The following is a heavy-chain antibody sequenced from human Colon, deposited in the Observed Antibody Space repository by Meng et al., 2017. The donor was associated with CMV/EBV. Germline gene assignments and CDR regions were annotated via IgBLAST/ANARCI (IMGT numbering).Heavy chain of an antibody. Sequence: SVKVSCKVSGGTFSNYAISWVRQAPGQGLEWMGGIIPFLGTPNYVREFQGRVTITTDESTTTAYMELSSLRSEDTAVYYCAREGYCSITSCYFDYWGQGMLVTVSS. CDR2: IIPFLGTP. CDR1: GGTFSNYA. D-gene: IGHD2-2*01. V-gene: IGHV1-69*05. J-gene: IGHJ4*02. CDR3: AREGYCSITSCYFDY.